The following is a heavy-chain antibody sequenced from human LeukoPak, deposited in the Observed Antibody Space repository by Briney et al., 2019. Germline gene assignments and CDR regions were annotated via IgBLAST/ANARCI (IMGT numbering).Heavy chain of an antibody. V-gene: IGHV3-20*04. CDR3: ARVAVGGNWFDT. J-gene: IGHJ5*02. CDR2: LNWNGSAT. CDR1: GSTFNDYG. D-gene: IGHD6-19*01. Sequence: GGSLRLSCATSGSTFNDYGMSWVRQAPGKGLEWVSGLNWNGSATTYADSVKGRFPISRDNTENSLYLQINSLRAEDTAFYYCARVAVGGNWFDTWGQGTLVTVSS.